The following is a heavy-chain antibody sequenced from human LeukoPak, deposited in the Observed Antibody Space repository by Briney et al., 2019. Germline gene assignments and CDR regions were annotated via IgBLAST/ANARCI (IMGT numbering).Heavy chain of an antibody. Sequence: AASVKVSCKASGGTFSSYAISWVLQAPGQGLEWMGGIIPIFGTANYAQKFQGRVTITADESTSTAYMELSSLGSEDTAVYYCASRVYLYYYYGMDAWGQGTTVTVSS. CDR2: IIPIFGTA. J-gene: IGHJ6*02. CDR3: ASRVYLYYYYGMDA. V-gene: IGHV1-69*13. D-gene: IGHD5/OR15-5a*01. CDR1: GGTFSSYA.